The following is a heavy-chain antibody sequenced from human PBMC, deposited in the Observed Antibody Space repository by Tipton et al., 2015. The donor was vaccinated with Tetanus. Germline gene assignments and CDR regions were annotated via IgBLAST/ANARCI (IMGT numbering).Heavy chain of an antibody. J-gene: IGHJ4*02. D-gene: IGHD3-22*01. V-gene: IGHV3-30-3*01. Sequence: CAASGFTFSSYAMHWVRQAPGKGLEWVAVISYDGSNKYYADSVKGRFTISRDNSKNTLYLQMNSLRAEDTAVYYCARDYQSVTMTHGFDYWGQGTLVTVSS. CDR3: ARDYQSVTMTHGFDY. CDR2: ISYDGSNK. CDR1: GFTFSSYA.